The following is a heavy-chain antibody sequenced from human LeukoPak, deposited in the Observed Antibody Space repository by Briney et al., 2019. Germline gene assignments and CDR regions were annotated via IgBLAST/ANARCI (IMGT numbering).Heavy chain of an antibody. CDR1: GFTFSNYW. D-gene: IGHD3-22*01. V-gene: IGHV3-7*01. CDR3: ASDRDYYDSSGYLFDY. Sequence: GGSLRLSCAASGFTFSNYWMSWVRQAPGKGLEWVANIKQDGSGKYYVDSVKGRFTISRDNAKKSLYLQMNSLRAEDTAVYYCASDRDYYDSSGYLFDYWGQGTLVTVSS. CDR2: IKQDGSGK. J-gene: IGHJ4*02.